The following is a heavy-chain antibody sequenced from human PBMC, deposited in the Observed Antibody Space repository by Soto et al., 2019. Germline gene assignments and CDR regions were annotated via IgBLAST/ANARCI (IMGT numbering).Heavy chain of an antibody. J-gene: IGHJ6*02. Sequence: EVQLVESGGGLVKPGGSLRLSCAASGFTFSNAWMTWVRQAPGKGLEWVGRIKSKTDVGTTDYAAPVKGRFTISRDDSKNTLYLQMNSLKSEDTAVYYCARSTRNYYYGMDVWGQGTTVTVSS. CDR3: ARSTRNYYYGMDV. CDR2: IKSKTDVGTT. V-gene: IGHV3-15*01. D-gene: IGHD4-4*01. CDR1: GFTFSNAW.